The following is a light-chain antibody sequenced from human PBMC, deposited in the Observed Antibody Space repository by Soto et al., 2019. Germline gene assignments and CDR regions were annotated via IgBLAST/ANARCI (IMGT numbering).Light chain of an antibody. CDR1: QSISSW. Sequence: DIQMTQSPSTLSASVGDRVTITCRASQSISSWLAWYQRKPGKAPKLLIYRASILENGVPSSFRGSGSVTEFTLAISSLQPDGFAPYDSQQYNGYPWSFGQGTKVEV. CDR2: RAS. CDR3: QQYNGYPWS. V-gene: IGKV1-5*03. J-gene: IGKJ1*01.